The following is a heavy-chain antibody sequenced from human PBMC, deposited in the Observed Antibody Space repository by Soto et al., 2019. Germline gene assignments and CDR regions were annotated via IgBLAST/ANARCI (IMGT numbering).Heavy chain of an antibody. D-gene: IGHD6-13*01. V-gene: IGHV3-33*01. CDR3: ARDSGEYGSSWTYDY. Sequence: GGSLRLSCAASGFSFSSYGMHWVRQAPGKGLEWVALIWYDGGNKDYVDSVKGRFTISRDNSKNTLYLQMNSLRAEDTAVYYCARDSGEYGSSWTYDYWGQGTLVTVSS. CDR1: GFSFSSYG. J-gene: IGHJ4*02. CDR2: IWYDGGNK.